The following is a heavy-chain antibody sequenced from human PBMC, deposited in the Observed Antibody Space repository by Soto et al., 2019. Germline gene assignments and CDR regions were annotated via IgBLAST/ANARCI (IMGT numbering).Heavy chain of an antibody. CDR1: GGSISSSNW. D-gene: IGHD1-1*01. CDR3: VGQLERQGLDYGMDV. V-gene: IGHV4-4*02. J-gene: IGHJ6*02. Sequence: QVQLQESGPGLVKPSGTLSLTCAVSGGSISSSNWWSWVRQPPGKGLEWIGEIYHSGSTNYNPSLKSRVTISVDKSKNQFSLKLSSVTAADTAVYYCVGQLERQGLDYGMDVWGQGTTVTVSS. CDR2: IYHSGST.